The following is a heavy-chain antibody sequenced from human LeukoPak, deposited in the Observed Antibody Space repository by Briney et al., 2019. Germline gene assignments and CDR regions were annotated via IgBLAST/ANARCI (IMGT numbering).Heavy chain of an antibody. CDR2: IRGASGAT. CDR1: GXTFSIYA. CDR3: ARDPNGDYIGAFDF. V-gene: IGHV3-23*01. J-gene: IGHJ3*01. Sequence: GGSLRLSCAASGXTFSIYAMHWVRQAPGKGLEWVSSIRGASGATNYADSVQGRFTISRDNSKSTLYLQMNSLRAEDTATYFCARDPNGDYIGAFDFWGQGTLVTVSS. D-gene: IGHD4-17*01.